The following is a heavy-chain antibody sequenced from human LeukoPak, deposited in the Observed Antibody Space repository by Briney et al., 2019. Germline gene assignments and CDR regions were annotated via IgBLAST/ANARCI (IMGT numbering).Heavy chain of an antibody. D-gene: IGHD1-1*01. CDR2: IMPIFGTA. J-gene: IGHJ3*02. CDR3: GRAGARGGGTTDAFDI. Sequence: SVKVSCKASGGTFSSCAISWVRQAPGQGLEWMGGIMPIFGTANYAQKFQGRVTITTDESTRTAYMELSSLRSEDTAVYYCGRAGARGGGTTDAFDIWGQGTMVTVSS. CDR1: GGTFSSCA. V-gene: IGHV1-69*05.